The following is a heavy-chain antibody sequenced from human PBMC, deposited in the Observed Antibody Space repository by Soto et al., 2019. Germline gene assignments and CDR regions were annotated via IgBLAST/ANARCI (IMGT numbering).Heavy chain of an antibody. J-gene: IGHJ5*02. CDR2: ISTSGTT. V-gene: IGHV4-4*07. CDR1: GASISSYF. CDR3: AREAGPGRWFDP. Sequence: QVQLQESGPGLVEPSETLSLTCTVSGASISSYFWTWIRQPAGKGLDWIGRISTSGTTNYNPSLQRRVTMSVDTSQNHFSLNLSSVPAAAPDVYYCAREAGPGRWFDPWGQGTLVTVSS. D-gene: IGHD6-19*01.